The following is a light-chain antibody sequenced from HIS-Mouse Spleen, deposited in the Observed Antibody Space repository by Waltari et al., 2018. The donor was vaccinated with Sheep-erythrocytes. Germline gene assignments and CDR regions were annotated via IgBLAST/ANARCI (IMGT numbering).Light chain of an antibody. CDR1: ALPKKY. CDR2: EDS. CDR3: YSTDSSGNGV. J-gene: IGLJ2*01. V-gene: IGLV3-10*01. Sequence: SYELPQPPSVSVSPGQTARITCPGDALPKKYSYWYQQKSGQAPVLVIYEDSKRPSGIPERFSGSSSGTMATLTISGAQVEDEADYYCYSTDSSGNGVFGGGTKLTVL.